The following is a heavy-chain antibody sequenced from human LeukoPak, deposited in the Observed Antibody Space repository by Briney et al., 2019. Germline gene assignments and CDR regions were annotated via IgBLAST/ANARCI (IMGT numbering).Heavy chain of an antibody. Sequence: SETLSLTCIVSGGSIRSSSYYWGWIRQPPGKGLEWIGSMYYTGSTYYNPSLKTRVTISVDTSKNQFSLKPSSVTAADTAVYYCARLSTVTTSFDYWGQGTLVTVSS. CDR3: ARLSTVTTSFDY. CDR2: MYYTGST. D-gene: IGHD4-17*01. J-gene: IGHJ4*02. CDR1: GGSIRSSSYY. V-gene: IGHV4-39*07.